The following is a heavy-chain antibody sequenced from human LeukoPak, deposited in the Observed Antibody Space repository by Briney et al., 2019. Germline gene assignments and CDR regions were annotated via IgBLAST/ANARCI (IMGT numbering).Heavy chain of an antibody. CDR3: AREWPDYYGSGSYYPLPPDY. Sequence: ASGKVSCKASGYTFTGYYMHWVGQAPGQGLEGMGWFNPNSGVTNYAQKFQGRVTMTRDRSISPAYMEPSRLRSDGTAVYYCAREWPDYYGSGSYYPLPPDYWGQGTLVTVSS. V-gene: IGHV1-2*02. J-gene: IGHJ4*02. CDR2: FNPNSGVT. D-gene: IGHD3-10*01. CDR1: GYTFTGYY.